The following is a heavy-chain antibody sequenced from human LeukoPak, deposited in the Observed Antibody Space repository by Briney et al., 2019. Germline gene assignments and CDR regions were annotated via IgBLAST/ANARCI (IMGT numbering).Heavy chain of an antibody. D-gene: IGHD7-27*01. J-gene: IGHJ4*02. CDR2: INHSGST. CDR3: ARGSNWAVDY. V-gene: IGHV4-34*01. Sequence: SETLSLTCAVYGGSFSDYYWSWIRQPPGKGLEWIGEINHSGSTNYNPSLKSRVTISVDTSKNQFSLKLSSVTAADTAVYYCARGSNWAVDYWGQGTLVTVSS. CDR1: GGSFSDYY.